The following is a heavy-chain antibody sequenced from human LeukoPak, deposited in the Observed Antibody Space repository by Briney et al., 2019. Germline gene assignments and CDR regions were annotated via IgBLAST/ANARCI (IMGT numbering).Heavy chain of an antibody. D-gene: IGHD3-22*01. CDR3: ARAHDMGYYYGFDY. CDR2: IYSGGNT. J-gene: IGHJ4*02. Sequence: GGSLRLSCAASGFTFSSSYMSWVRQAPGKGLEWVSVIYSGGNTYYSDSVQGRFTMSRENPKNTLYLQMNSLRAEDTAVYYCARAHDMGYYYGFDYWGQGTLVTVSS. V-gene: IGHV3-66*01. CDR1: GFTFSSSY.